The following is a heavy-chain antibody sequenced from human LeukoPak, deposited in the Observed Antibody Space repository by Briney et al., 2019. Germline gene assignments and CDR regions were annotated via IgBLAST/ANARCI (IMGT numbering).Heavy chain of an antibody. J-gene: IGHJ3*02. Sequence: GGSLRLSCAASGSTFSSYSMNWVRRAPGKGLEWVSSISSSSSYIYYADSVKGRFTISRDNAKNSLYLQMNSLRAEDAAVYYCARTRFGEPYDAFDIWGQGTMVTVSS. V-gene: IGHV3-21*01. D-gene: IGHD3-16*01. CDR1: GSTFSSYS. CDR2: ISSSSSYI. CDR3: ARTRFGEPYDAFDI.